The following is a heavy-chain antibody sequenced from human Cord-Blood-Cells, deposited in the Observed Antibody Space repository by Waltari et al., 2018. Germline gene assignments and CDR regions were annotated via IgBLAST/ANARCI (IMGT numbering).Heavy chain of an antibody. V-gene: IGHV3-30*02. CDR1: GFTFSSYG. J-gene: IGHJ6*02. CDR3: AKDSESGSYFGDYYYYYGMDV. Sequence: QVQLVESGGGVVQPGGSLRLSCAASGFTFSSYGMHWVRQAPGKGLEWVAFLRYDGSNKYYADSVKGRFTISRDNSKNTLYLQMNSLRAEDTAVYYCAKDSESGSYFGDYYYYYGMDVWGQGTTVTVSS. D-gene: IGHD1-26*01. CDR2: LRYDGSNK.